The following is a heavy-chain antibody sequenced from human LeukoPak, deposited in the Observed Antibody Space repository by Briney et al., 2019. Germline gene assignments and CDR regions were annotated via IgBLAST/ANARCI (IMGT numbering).Heavy chain of an antibody. CDR3: ARDSTMVRGVIGPFDY. V-gene: IGHV3-33*01. J-gene: IGHJ4*02. D-gene: IGHD3-10*01. Sequence: GRSLRLSCAASGFTFSSYGMHWVRQAPGKGLEWVAVIWYDGSNKYYAASVKGRFTISRDNSKNTLYLQMNGLRAEDTAVYYCARDSTMVRGVIGPFDYWGQGTLVTVSS. CDR1: GFTFSSYG. CDR2: IWYDGSNK.